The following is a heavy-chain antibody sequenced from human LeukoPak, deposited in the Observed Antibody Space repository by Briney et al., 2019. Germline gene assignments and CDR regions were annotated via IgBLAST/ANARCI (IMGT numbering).Heavy chain of an antibody. CDR1: ASTFSTYP. J-gene: IGHJ3*02. Sequence: GASLRPSCAPSASTFSTYPMSSVRHAPGNGLEWVSSISHDASGKYYADSVKGRFTISREKSKNTVYLQMNSLRSDDTAVYYCARRRSGRDRPWEAFDIWGQGTMVTVSS. V-gene: IGHV3-23*01. CDR3: ARRRSGRDRPWEAFDI. D-gene: IGHD3-3*01. CDR2: ISHDASGK.